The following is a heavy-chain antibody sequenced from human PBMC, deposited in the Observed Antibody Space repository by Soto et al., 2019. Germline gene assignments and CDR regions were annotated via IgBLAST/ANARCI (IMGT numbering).Heavy chain of an antibody. V-gene: IGHV1-8*01. CDR2: MNPNSGNT. J-gene: IGHJ6*03. CDR1: GYTFTSYD. CDR3: ARVDYSSSWYRYYYYYYMDV. Sequence: ASVKVSCKASGYTFTSYDINWVRQATGQGLEWMGWMNPNSGNTGYAQKFQGRVTMTRNTSISTAYMELSSLRSEDTAVYYCARVDYSSSWYRYYYYYYMDVSGKATTVTVSS. D-gene: IGHD6-13*01.